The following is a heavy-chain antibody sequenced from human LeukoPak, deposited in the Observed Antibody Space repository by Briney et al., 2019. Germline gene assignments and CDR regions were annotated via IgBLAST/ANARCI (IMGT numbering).Heavy chain of an antibody. CDR3: ARDSVPGVVAANVDYYYYYYMDV. Sequence: SVKVSCKASGGTFSSYTISWVRQAPGQGLEWMGRINPILGIANYAQKFQGRVTITADKSTSTAYMELSSLRSEDTAVYYCARDSVPGVVAANVDYYYYYYMDVWGKGTTVTVSS. CDR2: INPILGIA. CDR1: GGTFSSYT. D-gene: IGHD2-15*01. J-gene: IGHJ6*03. V-gene: IGHV1-69*04.